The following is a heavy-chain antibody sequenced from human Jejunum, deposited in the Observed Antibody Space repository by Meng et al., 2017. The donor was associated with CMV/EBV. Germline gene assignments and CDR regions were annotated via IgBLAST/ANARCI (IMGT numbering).Heavy chain of an antibody. Sequence: SAYSFTSYWIGWVRQMPGKGLEWMGIIYPGESDTRYSPSFQGQVIISADKSITTAYLQWSSLKASDTAMYYCARRGYSYGYGMDVWGQGTTVTVSS. D-gene: IGHD5-18*01. CDR2: IYPGESDT. CDR1: AYSFTSYW. CDR3: ARRGYSYGYGMDV. J-gene: IGHJ6*02. V-gene: IGHV5-51*01.